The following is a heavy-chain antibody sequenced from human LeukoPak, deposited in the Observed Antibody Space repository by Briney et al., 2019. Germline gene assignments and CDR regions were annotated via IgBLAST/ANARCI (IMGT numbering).Heavy chain of an antibody. V-gene: IGHV1-69*01. Sequence: SVNVSCKASGGNFNTYSLSWIRQAPGQGLEWMGGFTTILRTPTYAQKFQDRVKLSADEVTGTVYMDLGGLRSEDTAIYYCARRLHARRDPYNPFDSWGQGTLVTVSA. CDR1: GGNFNTYS. J-gene: IGHJ4*02. D-gene: IGHD5-24*01. CDR2: FTTILRTP. CDR3: ARRLHARRDPYNPFDS.